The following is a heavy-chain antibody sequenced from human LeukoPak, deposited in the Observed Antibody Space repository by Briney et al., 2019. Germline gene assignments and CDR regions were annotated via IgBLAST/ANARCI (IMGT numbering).Heavy chain of an antibody. CDR1: GYTFTSYD. CDR2: MNPNSGNT. Sequence: ASVKVSCKASGYTFTSYDINRVRQATGQGLEWMGWMNPNSGNTGYAQKFQSRVTMTRNTSISTAYMELSSLRSEDTAVYYCARAASYSSSGKTRKNYYFDYWGQGTLVTVSS. J-gene: IGHJ4*02. CDR3: ARAASYSSSGKTRKNYYFDY. V-gene: IGHV1-8*01. D-gene: IGHD6-13*01.